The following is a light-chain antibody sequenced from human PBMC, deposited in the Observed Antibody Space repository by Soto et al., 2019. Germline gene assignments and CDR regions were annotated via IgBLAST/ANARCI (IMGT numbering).Light chain of an antibody. CDR1: QTVRNNY. CDR3: QQFSSYPLT. Sequence: EYGLTQSPGTLSLSPWERATLSCRASQTVRNNYLAWYQQKPGQAPRLLIYDASSRATGIPDRFSGGGSGTDFTLTISRLEPEDFAVYYCQQFSSYPLTFGGGTKVDIK. CDR2: DAS. V-gene: IGKV3-20*01. J-gene: IGKJ4*01.